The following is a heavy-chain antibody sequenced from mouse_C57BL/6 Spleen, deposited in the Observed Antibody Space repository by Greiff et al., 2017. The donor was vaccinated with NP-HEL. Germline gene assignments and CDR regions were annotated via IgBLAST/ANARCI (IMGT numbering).Heavy chain of an antibody. Sequence: VQLQQSGPELVKPGASVKISCKASGYAFSSSWMNWVKQRPGKGLEWIGRIYPGDGDTNYNGKFKGKATLTADKSSSTAYMQLSSLTSEDSAVYFCARYEGYFDYWGQGTTLTVSS. CDR3: ARYEGYFDY. J-gene: IGHJ2*01. V-gene: IGHV1-82*01. D-gene: IGHD2-3*01. CDR1: GYAFSSSW. CDR2: IYPGDGDT.